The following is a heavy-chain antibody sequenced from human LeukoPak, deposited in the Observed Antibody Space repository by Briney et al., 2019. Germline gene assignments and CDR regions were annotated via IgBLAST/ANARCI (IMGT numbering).Heavy chain of an antibody. CDR2: DFPGDSDT. V-gene: IGHV5-51*01. CDR1: GYIFTNYW. CDR3: AIAPCQGFHYESGCDY. J-gene: IGHJ4*02. Sequence: GESLKISCKGSGYIFTNYWISWVRQVPGKGMEWMGIDFPGDSDTRYSRSFQGQVTISADKSTSTVYLQWSSLKASDTAMYYCAIAPCQGFHYESGCDYWSQGTLVTVSS. D-gene: IGHD3-3*01.